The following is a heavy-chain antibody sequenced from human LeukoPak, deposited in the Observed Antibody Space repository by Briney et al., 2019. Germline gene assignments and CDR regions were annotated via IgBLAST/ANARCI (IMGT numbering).Heavy chain of an antibody. CDR3: ARDSRGYSYGHVDY. CDR1: GGSISSGGYY. CDR2: IYYSGST. D-gene: IGHD5-18*01. V-gene: IGHV4-31*03. J-gene: IGHJ4*02. Sequence: SETLSLTCTVSGGSISSGGYYWSWIRQHPGKGLEWIGYIYYSGSTYYNPSLKSRVTISVDTSKNQFSLKLSSVTAADTAVYYCARDSRGYSYGHVDYWGQGTLVTVSS.